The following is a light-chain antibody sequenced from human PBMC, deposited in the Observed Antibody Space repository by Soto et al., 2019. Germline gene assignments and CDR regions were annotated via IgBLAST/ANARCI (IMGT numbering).Light chain of an antibody. CDR3: ASWDDRLGAVI. CDR2: SNN. CDR1: SSNIGGTNY. V-gene: IGLV1-47*02. Sequence: QSALTQPPSASGTPGQRVFISCSGSSSNIGGTNYAYWYQQLPGAAPKLLMHSNNLRPSGVPERISGSKSGASAPLAISGLRSEDEAVYYCASWDDRLGAVIFGGGTKVTVL. J-gene: IGLJ2*01.